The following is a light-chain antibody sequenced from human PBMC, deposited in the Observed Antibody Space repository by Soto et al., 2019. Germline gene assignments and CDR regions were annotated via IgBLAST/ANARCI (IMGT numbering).Light chain of an antibody. CDR1: QSVSSY. V-gene: IGKV3-11*01. Sequence: EIVFTQSPATLSLSPGEGGAISCRASQSVSSYLAWYQQKPGQAPRLLIYDASNRATGIPARFSGSGSGTEFPLTISSLAPEDSAVYYCQQRSTWPLFGQGTRLEIK. CDR3: QQRSTWPL. J-gene: IGKJ5*01. CDR2: DAS.